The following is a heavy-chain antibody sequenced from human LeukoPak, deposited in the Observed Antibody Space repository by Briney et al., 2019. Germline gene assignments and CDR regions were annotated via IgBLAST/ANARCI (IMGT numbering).Heavy chain of an antibody. J-gene: IGHJ6*03. CDR3: ARDWNSMGHYYHMDV. V-gene: IGHV3-21*01. CDR1: GFSFSSYS. Sequence: SGGSLRLSCAASGFSFSSYSMNWVRQAPGKWLEWVSCISSGNIYIYYADSVKGRFTISRDNAKHSLFLQMNSLRAEDTAVYYCARDWNSMGHYYHMDVWGKGTTVTVSS. D-gene: IGHD2/OR15-2a*01. CDR2: ISSGNIYI.